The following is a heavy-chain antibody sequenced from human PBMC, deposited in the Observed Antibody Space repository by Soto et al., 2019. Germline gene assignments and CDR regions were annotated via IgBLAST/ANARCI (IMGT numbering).Heavy chain of an antibody. J-gene: IGHJ6*04. CDR2: IDPSDSYT. V-gene: IGHV5-10-1*01. D-gene: IGHD3-22*01. CDR3: ASRNDGTYDYYGMDV. Sequence: LKKTRKGLEWMGRIDPSDSYTNYSPSFQGHVTISADKSIRTAYLQWSSLKASDTAMYYCASRNDGTYDYYGMDVCAEGLTVTVSS.